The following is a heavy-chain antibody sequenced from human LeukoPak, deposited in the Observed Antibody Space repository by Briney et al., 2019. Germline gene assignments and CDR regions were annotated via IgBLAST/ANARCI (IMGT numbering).Heavy chain of an antibody. Sequence: SETLSLTCTVSGGSISSSSYYWGWIRQPPGKGLEWIGSIYYGGSTYYNPSLKSRVTISVDTSKNQFSLKLSSVTAADTAVYYCARGGDYDYWGQGTLVTVSS. V-gene: IGHV4-39*01. D-gene: IGHD4-17*01. CDR3: ARGGDYDY. CDR2: IYYGGST. CDR1: GGSISSSSYY. J-gene: IGHJ4*02.